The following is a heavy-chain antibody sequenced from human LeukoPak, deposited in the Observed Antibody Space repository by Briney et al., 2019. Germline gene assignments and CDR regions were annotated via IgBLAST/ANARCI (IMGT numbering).Heavy chain of an antibody. CDR3: ARDSSYGGDAFDI. Sequence: SETLSLTCSVSGGSIRSYYWSCMRHPPGKGREWMGYIYYSGSTNYTPSLERRVTISVHTPKNQFSLKLSSVTAADTAVYYCARDSSYGGDAFDIWGQGTMVTVSS. V-gene: IGHV4-59*01. J-gene: IGHJ3*02. CDR1: GGSIRSYY. CDR2: IYYSGST. D-gene: IGHD4-23*01.